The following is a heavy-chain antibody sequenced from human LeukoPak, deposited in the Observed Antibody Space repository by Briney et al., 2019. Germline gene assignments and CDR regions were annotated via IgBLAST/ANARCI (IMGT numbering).Heavy chain of an antibody. V-gene: IGHV3-23*01. CDR2: ISGSGGST. J-gene: IGHJ5*02. D-gene: IGHD3-22*01. Sequence: GGSLRLSCAASGFTFSSYAMSWVCQAPGKGLEWVSAISGSGGSTYYADSVKGRFTISRDNSKSTLYLQMNSLRAEDTAVYYCAKGDSSGYYYVRSWFDPWGQGTLVTVSS. CDR3: AKGDSSGYYYVRSWFDP. CDR1: GFTFSSYA.